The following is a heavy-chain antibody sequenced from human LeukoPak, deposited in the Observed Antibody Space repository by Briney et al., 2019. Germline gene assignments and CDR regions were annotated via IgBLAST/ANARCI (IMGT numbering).Heavy chain of an antibody. CDR3: ARGVLDRILWFGELFSRFDY. J-gene: IGHJ4*02. CDR2: MNPNSGNT. Sequence: GASVKVSCKASGYTFTSYDINWVRQATGQGLEWMGWMNPNSGNTGYAQKFQGRVTMTRNTSISTAYMELSSLRSEDTAVYYCARGVLDRILWFGELFSRFDYWGQGTLVTVSS. V-gene: IGHV1-8*01. CDR1: GYTFTSYD. D-gene: IGHD3-10*01.